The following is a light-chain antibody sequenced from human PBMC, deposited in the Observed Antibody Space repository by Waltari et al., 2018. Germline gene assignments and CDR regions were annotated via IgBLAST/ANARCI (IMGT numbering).Light chain of an antibody. CDR1: QDISNS. CDR3: QQYDDLPLT. Sequence: DIQMTQSPSSLSASVGDRVTITCQASQDISNSLNWYQQKPGKAPKLVINAASNLETGVPSRFSGSGSGTDFTFTISSLQPEDIGTYYCQQYDDLPLTFGGGTKVEIK. J-gene: IGKJ4*01. V-gene: IGKV1-33*01. CDR2: AAS.